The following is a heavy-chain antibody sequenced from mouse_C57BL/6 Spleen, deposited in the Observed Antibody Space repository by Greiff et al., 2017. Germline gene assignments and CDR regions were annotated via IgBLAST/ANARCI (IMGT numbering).Heavy chain of an antibody. J-gene: IGHJ1*03. Sequence: EVQVVESGGGLVKPGGSLKLSCAASGFTFSDYGMHWVRQAPEKGLEWVAYISSGSSTIYYADTVKGRFTISRDNAKNTLFLQMTSLRSEDTAMYYCASSYYGSRKGYFDVWGTGTTVTVSS. CDR3: ASSYYGSRKGYFDV. CDR2: ISSGSSTI. D-gene: IGHD1-1*01. CDR1: GFTFSDYG. V-gene: IGHV5-17*01.